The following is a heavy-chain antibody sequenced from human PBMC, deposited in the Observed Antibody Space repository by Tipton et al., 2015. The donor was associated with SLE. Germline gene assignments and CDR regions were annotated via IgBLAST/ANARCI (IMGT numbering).Heavy chain of an antibody. V-gene: IGHV4-59*08. Sequence: TLSLTCTVSGGSISSYYWSWIRQPPGKGLEWIGYIYYSGSTNYNPSLKSRVTISVDTSKNQFSLKLSPVTAADTAVYYCARGPAGDSSGYYWALTRYYGMDVWGQGTTVTVSS. CDR1: GGSISSYY. D-gene: IGHD3-22*01. CDR3: ARGPAGDSSGYYWALTRYYGMDV. J-gene: IGHJ6*02. CDR2: IYYSGST.